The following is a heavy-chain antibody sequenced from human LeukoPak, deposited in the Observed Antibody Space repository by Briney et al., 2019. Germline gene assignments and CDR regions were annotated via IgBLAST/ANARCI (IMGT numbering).Heavy chain of an antibody. CDR2: IIPIFGTA. J-gene: IGHJ6*03. Sequence: SVKVSCKASGGTFSSYAISWVRQAPGQGLEWMGGIIPIFGTANYAQKFQGRVTITADESTSTAYMELSSLRSEDTAVYYCARGSHYYDSSGWNYYYYMDVWGKGTTVTVSS. D-gene: IGHD3-22*01. CDR3: ARGSHYYDSSGWNYYYYMDV. V-gene: IGHV1-69*13. CDR1: GGTFSSYA.